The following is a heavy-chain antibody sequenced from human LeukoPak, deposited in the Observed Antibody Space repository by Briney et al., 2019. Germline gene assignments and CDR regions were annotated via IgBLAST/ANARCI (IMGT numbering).Heavy chain of an antibody. D-gene: IGHD3-3*01. J-gene: IGHJ4*02. Sequence: KPSETLSLTCSVSGDSISNGHYYWGWIRQPPGKGLECLATYYSRGSTFYNPALKSRVTISVDTSKNQISLNLSSVTASDTSLYYCARLNPLEHLFSFYFDSWGQGILATVSS. CDR3: ARLNPLEHLFSFYFDS. CDR2: YYSRGST. CDR1: GDSISNGHYY. V-gene: IGHV4-39*01.